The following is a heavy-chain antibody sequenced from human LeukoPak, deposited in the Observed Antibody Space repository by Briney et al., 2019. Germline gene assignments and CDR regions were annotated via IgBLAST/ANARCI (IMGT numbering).Heavy chain of an antibody. J-gene: IGHJ4*02. D-gene: IGHD6-13*01. V-gene: IGHV3-30-3*01. CDR3: ARSSIAAAGAFDY. CDR1: GFTFSSYA. CDR2: ISYDGSNK. Sequence: EGSLRLSCAASGFTFSSYAMHWVRQAPGKGLEWVAVISYDGSNKYYADSVEGRFTISRDNSKNTLYLQMNSLRAEDTAVYYCARSSIAAAGAFDYWGQGTLVTVSS.